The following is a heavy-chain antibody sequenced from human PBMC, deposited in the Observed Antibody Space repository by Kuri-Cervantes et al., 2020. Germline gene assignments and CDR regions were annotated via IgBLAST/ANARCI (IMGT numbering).Heavy chain of an antibody. D-gene: IGHD6-13*01. J-gene: IGHJ5*02. CDR1: GGSMSSSSYY. Sequence: SETLSLTCTVSGGSMSSSSYYWTWIRQPPGEGLEWIGSVFYTGSTYDNPSLKSRVTISIDTSKNQFSLRMSSVTAADTAVYYCARHQRQQITNDRFDPWGQGTLVTVSS. CDR3: ARHQRQQITNDRFDP. V-gene: IGHV4-39*01. CDR2: VFYTGST.